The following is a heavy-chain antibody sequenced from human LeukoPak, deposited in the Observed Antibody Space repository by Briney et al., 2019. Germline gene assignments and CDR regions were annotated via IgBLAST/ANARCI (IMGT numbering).Heavy chain of an antibody. CDR1: GYTFTSYG. Sequence: ASVKVSCKASGYTFTSYGISWVRQAPGQGLEWMGWISAYNGNTNYAQKLQGRVTMTTDTSTGTAYMELRSLRSDDTAVYYCARVRDYYDSSGLFDYWGQGTLVTVSS. D-gene: IGHD3-22*01. V-gene: IGHV1-18*01. CDR2: ISAYNGNT. CDR3: ARVRDYYDSSGLFDY. J-gene: IGHJ4*02.